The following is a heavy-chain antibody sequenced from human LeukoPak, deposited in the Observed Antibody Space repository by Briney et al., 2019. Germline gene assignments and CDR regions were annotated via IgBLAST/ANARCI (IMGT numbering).Heavy chain of an antibody. CDR2: ISGSGGST. Sequence: GGSLRLSCAASGFTFSSYAMSWVRQAPGKGLEWVSAISGSGGSTYYADPVKGRFTISRDNSKNTLYLQMNSLRAEDTAVYYCAKDPWQPIRPWYFDYWGQGTLVTVSS. J-gene: IGHJ4*02. V-gene: IGHV3-23*01. CDR1: GFTFSSYA. CDR3: AKDPWQPIRPWYFDY. D-gene: IGHD6-6*01.